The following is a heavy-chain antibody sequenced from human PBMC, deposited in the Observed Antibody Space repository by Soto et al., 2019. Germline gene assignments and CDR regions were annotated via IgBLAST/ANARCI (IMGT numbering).Heavy chain of an antibody. J-gene: IGHJ5*02. CDR1: GFTFYTAW. CDR2: IRSKSDGGTT. D-gene: IGHD1-26*01. CDR3: ATCRSYYAS. V-gene: IGHV3-15*01. Sequence: EVRLVETGGDLVKPGESLRLSCATSGFTFYTAWMTWVRQAPGKGLEWVGRIRSKSDGGTTDSAAPVRDRFTISRDDSENTLYLQKDRLKTEDKAVYYCATCRSYYASWGQGTLVTVSS.